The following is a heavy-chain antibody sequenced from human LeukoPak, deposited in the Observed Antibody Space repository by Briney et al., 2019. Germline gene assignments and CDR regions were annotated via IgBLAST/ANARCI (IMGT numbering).Heavy chain of an antibody. CDR3: ARDRGYCSGGSCGYYSDY. D-gene: IGHD2-15*01. J-gene: IGHJ4*02. CDR2: IYTRGST. CDR1: GGSISSYY. V-gene: IGHV4-4*07. Sequence: PSETLSLTCTVSGGSISSYYWSWIRQPAGKGLEWIGRIYTRGSTNYNPSLKSRVTMSVDTSKNQFSLKLSSVTAADTAVYYCARDRGYCSGGSCGYYSDYWGQGTLVTVSS.